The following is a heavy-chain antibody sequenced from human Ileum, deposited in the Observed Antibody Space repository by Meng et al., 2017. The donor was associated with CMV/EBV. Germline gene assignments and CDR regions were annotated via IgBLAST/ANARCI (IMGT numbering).Heavy chain of an antibody. J-gene: IGHJ5*02. CDR3: TRGPIAVGGIRTAWFDP. CDR2: INPSTGDT. D-gene: IGHD6-19*01. V-gene: IGHV1-2*02. Sequence: YDFSANYSYGVRQAPGQGLECMGWINPSTGDTNYAQQFHDGVTMTRDTSISTVYLDLTGLTSDDTAVYYCTRGPIAVGGIRTAWFDPWGQGTLVTVSS. CDR1: YDFSANY.